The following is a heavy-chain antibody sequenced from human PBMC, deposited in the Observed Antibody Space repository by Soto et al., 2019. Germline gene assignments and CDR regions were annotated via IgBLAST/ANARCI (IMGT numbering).Heavy chain of an antibody. D-gene: IGHD3-16*01. CDR1: GFTFSSFG. J-gene: IGHJ5*02. V-gene: IGHV3-30*18. CDR2: ISYDGSDK. Sequence: PGGSLRLSCAASGFTFSSFGMHWVRQAPGKGLQWVAVISYDGSDKYYADSVKGRFTISRDDSTNTLYLQMNSLRPEDTAVYYCAKTSGYDYVWGSSGLDPWGQGTLVTV. CDR3: AKTSGYDYVWGSSGLDP.